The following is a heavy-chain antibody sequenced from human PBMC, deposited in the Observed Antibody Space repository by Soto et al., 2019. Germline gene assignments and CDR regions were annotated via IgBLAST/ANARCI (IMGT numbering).Heavy chain of an antibody. CDR2: ISGSGGST. V-gene: IGHV3-23*01. D-gene: IGHD2-15*01. J-gene: IGHJ4*02. CDR1: GYTVSSYA. Sequence: WGSLRISCAACGYTVSSYAMGWVRQAPGKGLEWVSAISGSGGSTYYADSVKGRFTISRDNSKNTLYLQMNSLRAEDTAVYYCAKRNIVVVVAATPGYFDYWGQGTLVTVSS. CDR3: AKRNIVVVVAATPGYFDY.